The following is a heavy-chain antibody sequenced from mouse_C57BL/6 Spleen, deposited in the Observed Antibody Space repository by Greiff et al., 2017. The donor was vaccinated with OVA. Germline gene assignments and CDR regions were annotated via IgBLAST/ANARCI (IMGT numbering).Heavy chain of an antibody. Sequence: EVHLVESGGGLVKPGGSLKLSCAASGFTFSSYAMSWVRQTPEKRLEWVATISDGGSYTYYPDNVKGRFTISRDNAKNNLYLQMSHLKSEDTAMYYCARENYYGSRYFDDWGQGTTLTVSS. CDR2: ISDGGSYT. J-gene: IGHJ2*01. D-gene: IGHD1-1*01. CDR1: GFTFSSYA. V-gene: IGHV5-4*01. CDR3: ARENYYGSRYFDD.